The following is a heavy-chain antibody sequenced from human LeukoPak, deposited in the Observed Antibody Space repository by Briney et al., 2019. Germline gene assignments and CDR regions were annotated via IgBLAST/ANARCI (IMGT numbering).Heavy chain of an antibody. J-gene: IGHJ3*02. CDR3: AREGIPRGFDI. CDR1: GGSISSYY. D-gene: IGHD3-10*01. CDR2: IYYSGST. V-gene: IGHV4-59*01. Sequence: SETLSLTCTVSGGSISSYYWSWIRQPPGKGLEWIGYIYYSGSTNYNPSLKSRVTISVDTSKNQFSLKLSSVTAADTAVYYCAREGIPRGFDIWGQGTMVTVSS.